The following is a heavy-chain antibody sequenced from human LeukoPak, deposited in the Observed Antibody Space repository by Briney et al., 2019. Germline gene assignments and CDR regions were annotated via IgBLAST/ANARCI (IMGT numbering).Heavy chain of an antibody. J-gene: IGHJ6*03. CDR3: VSPGNDFEGRYSPHMDV. Sequence: GGSLRLSCLASGISFSNYGMSWVRRAPGKGLEWVSGVSGSGLNTYYADSVKGRFTISIDNSNNTLYLQMNSLRAEDTAVYYCVSPGNDFEGRYSPHMDVWGKGTTVTVSS. CDR1: GISFSNYG. V-gene: IGHV3-23*01. CDR2: VSGSGLNT. D-gene: IGHD3-9*01.